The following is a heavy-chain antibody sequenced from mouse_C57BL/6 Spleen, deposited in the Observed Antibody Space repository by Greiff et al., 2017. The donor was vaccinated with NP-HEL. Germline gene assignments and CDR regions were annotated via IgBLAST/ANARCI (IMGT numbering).Heavy chain of an antibody. D-gene: IGHD1-1*01. CDR3: AKRGTTVVDYYAMDY. CDR2: IWGGGST. J-gene: IGHJ4*01. Sequence: VKLVESGPGLVAPSQSLSITCTVSGFSLTSYGVDWVRQPPGTGLEWLGVIWGGGSTNYNSALMSRLSISKDNSKSQVFLKMNSLQTDDTAMYYCAKRGTTVVDYYAMDYWGQGTSVTVSS. V-gene: IGHV2-9*01. CDR1: GFSLTSYG.